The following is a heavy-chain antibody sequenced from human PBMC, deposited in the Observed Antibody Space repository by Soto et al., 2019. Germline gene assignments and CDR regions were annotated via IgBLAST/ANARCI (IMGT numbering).Heavy chain of an antibody. CDR3: AKEWVAGTLFY. J-gene: IGHJ4*02. CDR2: ITGNGGYT. D-gene: IGHD6-13*01. Sequence: PGGSLRLSCIGSGFTFSKYAINWVRQTPGKGLEWVSVITGNGGYTHYADSVKGRFTISRDNSKDTLYLQMNSLRVEDTAVYYCAKEWVAGTLFYWGQGTRVTVSS. V-gene: IGHV3-23*01. CDR1: GFTFSKYA.